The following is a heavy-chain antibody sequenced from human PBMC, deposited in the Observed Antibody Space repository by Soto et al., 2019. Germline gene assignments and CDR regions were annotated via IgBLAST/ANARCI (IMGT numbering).Heavy chain of an antibody. CDR2: ISSSSSDI. CDR1: GLTFSSFS. J-gene: IGHJ1*01. V-gene: IGHV3-21*01. CDR3: ARDPGREGAVFHH. Sequence: EVQLVESGGGLVKPGGSLRLSCAASGLTFSSFSMNWVRQAPGKGLEWVSSISSSSSDIFYADSVKGRFTISRDNAKILLYQKKSPGRAEDRAVFHCARDPGREGAVFHHWGQGTLVTVPS.